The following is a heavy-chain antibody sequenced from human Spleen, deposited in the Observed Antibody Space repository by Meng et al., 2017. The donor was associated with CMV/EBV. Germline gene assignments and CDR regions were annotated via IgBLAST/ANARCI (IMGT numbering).Heavy chain of an antibody. Sequence: QVQLVRSGAEVKKPGSSVKVSCKASGGTFSSYGISWVRQAPGQGLEWMGWISGYNGNTNYAQKLQGRVTMTTDTSTSTAYMELRSLRSDDTAVYYCAREADGATFDYWGQGTLVTVSS. CDR2: ISGYNGNT. D-gene: IGHD1-26*01. CDR1: GGTFSSYG. V-gene: IGHV1-18*01. J-gene: IGHJ4*02. CDR3: AREADGATFDY.